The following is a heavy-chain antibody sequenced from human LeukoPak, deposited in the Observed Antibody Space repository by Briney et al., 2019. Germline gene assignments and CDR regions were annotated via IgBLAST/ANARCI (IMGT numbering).Heavy chain of an antibody. CDR2: IYYSGST. D-gene: IGHD3-3*01. J-gene: IGHJ4*02. CDR3: ARASGRSYYDFWSGYYGYFDY. V-gene: IGHV4-39*01. Sequence: PSETLSLTCTVSGGSISSSSYYWGWIRQPPGKGLEWIGSIYYSGSTYYNPSLKSRVTISVDTSKNQFSLKLSSVTAADTAVYYCARASGRSYYDFWSGYYGYFDYWGQGTLVTVSS. CDR1: GGSISSSSYY.